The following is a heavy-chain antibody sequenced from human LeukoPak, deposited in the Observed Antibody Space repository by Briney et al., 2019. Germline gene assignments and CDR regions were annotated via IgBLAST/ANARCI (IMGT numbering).Heavy chain of an antibody. CDR1: GYTFTHYD. CDR3: ARGWSYYDI. D-gene: IGHD3-9*01. V-gene: IGHV1-8*01. CDR2: MSPNSGNT. J-gene: IGHJ4*02. Sequence: ASVKVSCKASGYTFTHYDINWVRQAPGQGLEWMGWMSPNSGNTGYAHKFEDRVTMTADTSITTAYMEFSSLRSDDTAVYYCARGWSYYDIWGQGTLVTVSS.